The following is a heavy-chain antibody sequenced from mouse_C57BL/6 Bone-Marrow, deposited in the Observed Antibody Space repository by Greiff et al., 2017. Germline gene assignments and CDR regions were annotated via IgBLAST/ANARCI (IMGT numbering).Heavy chain of an antibody. J-gene: IGHJ2*01. CDR3: ARRDYLDY. CDR1: GYSITSGYY. V-gene: IGHV3-6*01. CDR2: ISYDGSN. Sequence: EVQLQESGPGLVKPSQSLSLTCSVTGYSITSGYYWNWIRQFPGNKLEWMGYISYDGSNNYNPSLKNRISITRDTSKNQFFLKLNSVTTEDTATYYCARRDYLDYWGQGTTLTVSS.